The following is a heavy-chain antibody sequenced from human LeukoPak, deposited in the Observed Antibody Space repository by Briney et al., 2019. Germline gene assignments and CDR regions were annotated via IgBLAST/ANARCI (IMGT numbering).Heavy chain of an antibody. CDR3: SRAGTRDRSAVFDY. CDR1: GGPFSGYY. V-gene: IGHV4-34*01. CDR2: VNHNGYT. Sequence: SETLSLTCAVYGGPFSGYYWNWIRQPPGKGLEWIGEVNHNGYTNYNPSLESRVTISVDTSKNQFSLKVYSLTAADTAVYFSSRAGTRDRSAVFDYCGQEILVTVSS. J-gene: IGHJ4*02. D-gene: IGHD3-10*01.